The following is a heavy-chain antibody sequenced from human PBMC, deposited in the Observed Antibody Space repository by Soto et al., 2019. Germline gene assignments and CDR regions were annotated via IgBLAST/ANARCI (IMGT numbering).Heavy chain of an antibody. CDR2: IWYDGSNK. CDR3: ARGPTAVAGTD. CDR1: GFTFSSYG. D-gene: IGHD6-19*01. Sequence: QVQLVKSGGGVVQPGRSLRLSCAASGFTFSSYGMHWVRQAPGKGLEWVAVIWYDGSNKYYADSVKGRFIISRDNSKNTLYLQMNNLRAEDTAVYYCARGPTAVAGTDWGQGTLVTVSS. V-gene: IGHV3-33*01. J-gene: IGHJ4*02.